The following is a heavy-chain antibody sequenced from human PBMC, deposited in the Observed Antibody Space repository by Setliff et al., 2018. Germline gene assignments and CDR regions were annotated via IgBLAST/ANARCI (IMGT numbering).Heavy chain of an antibody. D-gene: IGHD3-10*01. CDR2: THRDGVTV. Sequence: GGSLRLSCVVSGFTFRTYEMIWVRQAPGKGLEWVSKTHRDGVTVYSDSVRGRHIVSTDTSTNTVFMELRSLRSDDTAMFYCARVVYYASGSSLSYGMDVWGQGTAVTVSS. CDR1: GFTFRTYE. V-gene: IGHV3-48*03. J-gene: IGHJ6*02. CDR3: ARVVYYASGSSLSYGMDV.